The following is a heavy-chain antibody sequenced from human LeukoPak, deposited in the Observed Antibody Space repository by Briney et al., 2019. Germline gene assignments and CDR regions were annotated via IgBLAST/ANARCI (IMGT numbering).Heavy chain of an antibody. CDR2: ISSINNY. Sequence: PGGSLRLSCAASGFTFSSYGMNWVRQSPGKGLEWISSISSINNYYADSVKGRFTISRDNAKNSLYLQMNSLRAEDTAVYYCARGAAVIHVDFWGQGTLVTVSS. V-gene: IGHV3-21*01. D-gene: IGHD2-21*01. J-gene: IGHJ4*02. CDR1: GFTFSSYG. CDR3: ARGAAVIHVDF.